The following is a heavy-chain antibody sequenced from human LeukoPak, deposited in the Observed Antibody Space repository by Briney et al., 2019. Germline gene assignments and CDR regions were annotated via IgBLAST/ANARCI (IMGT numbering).Heavy chain of an antibody. CDR3: ARVGYYSSGPFSYFDY. J-gene: IGHJ4*02. Sequence: GGSVSLSCAASGFTFSRYAMHWVRQAPAKGLEWVAVISYDGSNEYYAESEKGRFTISRDSSENTRYLRMNSLRVEDTAVYYCARVGYYSSGPFSYFDYWGQGTLDTVSS. CDR2: ISYDGSNE. CDR1: GFTFSRYA. V-gene: IGHV3-30-3*01. D-gene: IGHD3-10*01.